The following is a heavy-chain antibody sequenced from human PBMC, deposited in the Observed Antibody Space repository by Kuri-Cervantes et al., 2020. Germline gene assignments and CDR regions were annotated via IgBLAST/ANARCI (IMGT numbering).Heavy chain of an antibody. CDR1: GGSISSYY. CDR2: IYYSGST. J-gene: IGHJ5*02. D-gene: IGHD2-15*01. V-gene: IGHV4-59*13. Sequence: GSLRLSCTVSGGSISSYYWSWIRQPPGKGLEWIGYIYYSGSTNYNPSLKSRVTISVDTSKNQFSLKLSSVTAADTAVYYCERAANSRGYCSGGSCYWAYWFDPWGQGTLVTVSS. CDR3: ERAANSRGYCSGGSCYWAYWFDP.